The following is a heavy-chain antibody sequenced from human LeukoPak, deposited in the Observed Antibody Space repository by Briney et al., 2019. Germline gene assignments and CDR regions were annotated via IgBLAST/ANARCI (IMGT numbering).Heavy chain of an antibody. Sequence: PSETLSLTCTISGGSIRSTYWNWIRQPTGRGFEWLGRIYTTGHTKYNPSLKSRVTMSVDTSKNQFSLSLTSMTAADTAVYFCARDRYCSSGICSHGFDYWGQGNMVIVSS. CDR3: ARDRYCSSGICSHGFDY. J-gene: IGHJ4*02. V-gene: IGHV4-4*07. CDR1: GGSIRSTY. D-gene: IGHD2-15*01. CDR2: IYTTGHT.